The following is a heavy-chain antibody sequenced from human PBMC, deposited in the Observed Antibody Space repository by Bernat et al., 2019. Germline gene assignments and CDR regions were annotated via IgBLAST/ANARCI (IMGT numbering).Heavy chain of an antibody. CDR3: ARLHIRYFDY. D-gene: IGHD3-9*01. V-gene: IGHV4-59*01. Sequence: QVQLQESGPGLVKPSETLSLTCTVSGGSISSYYWSWIRQPPGKGLEWIGYIYYSGSTNYNPSLKSRVTISVDTSKNQFSLKLSSVTAADTAVYYCARLHIRYFDYWGQGTLVTVSS. CDR2: IYYSGST. CDR1: GGSISSYY. J-gene: IGHJ4*02.